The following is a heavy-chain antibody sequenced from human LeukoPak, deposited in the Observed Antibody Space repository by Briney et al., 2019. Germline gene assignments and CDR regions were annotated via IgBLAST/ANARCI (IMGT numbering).Heavy chain of an antibody. D-gene: IGHD4-11*01. CDR2: IYYSGST. J-gene: IGHJ5*02. V-gene: IGHV4-39*01. CDR1: GGSISSSSYY. CDR3: ARQRYDYSNYNWFDP. Sequence: SETLSLTCTVSGGSISSSSYYWGWIRQPPGKGLEWIGSIYYSGSTYYNPSPKSRVTISVDTSKNQFSLKLSSVTAADTAVYYCARQRYDYSNYNWFDPWGQGTLVTVSS.